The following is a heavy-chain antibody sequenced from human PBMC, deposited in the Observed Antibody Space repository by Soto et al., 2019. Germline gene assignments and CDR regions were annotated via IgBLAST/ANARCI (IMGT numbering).Heavy chain of an antibody. CDR2: IYYSGST. CDR1: GGSISSYY. CDR3: ARSTVTTKNYFDY. J-gene: IGHJ4*02. Sequence: SETLSLTCTVSGGSISSYYWSWIRQPPGKGLEWIGYIYYSGSTNYNPSLKSRVTISVDTSKNQFSLKLSSVTAADTAVYYCARSTVTTKNYFDYWGQGTLVPVSS. V-gene: IGHV4-59*01. D-gene: IGHD4-17*01.